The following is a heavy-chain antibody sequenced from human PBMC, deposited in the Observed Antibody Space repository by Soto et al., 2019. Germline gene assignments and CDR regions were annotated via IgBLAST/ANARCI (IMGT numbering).Heavy chain of an antibody. CDR3: ARDQDFWSGYSNNYYYGMDV. J-gene: IGHJ6*02. CDR1: GYTFTNYG. V-gene: IGHV1-18*01. CDR2: ISAYNGNT. Sequence: ASVKVSCKASGYTFTNYGISWVRQAPGQGLEWMGWISAYNGNTNHAQKLQGRVTTTTDTSTSTAYMELRSLRSDDTAVYYCARDQDFWSGYSNNYYYGMDVWGQGTTVTVSS. D-gene: IGHD3-3*01.